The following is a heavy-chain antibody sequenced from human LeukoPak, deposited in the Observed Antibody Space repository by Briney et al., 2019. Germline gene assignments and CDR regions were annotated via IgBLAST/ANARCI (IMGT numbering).Heavy chain of an antibody. CDR1: GGSLSSYY. CDR3: ARDRIAARGWFDP. D-gene: IGHD6-6*01. V-gene: IGHV4-4*07. CDR2: IYTGGST. Sequence: SETLSLTCTVSGGSLSSYYWSWLRQPAGKGLEWIGRIYTGGSTNYNPSLKSRVTMSVDTSKNQFSLKLSSVTAADTAVYYCARDRIAARGWFDPWGQGTLVTVSS. J-gene: IGHJ5*02.